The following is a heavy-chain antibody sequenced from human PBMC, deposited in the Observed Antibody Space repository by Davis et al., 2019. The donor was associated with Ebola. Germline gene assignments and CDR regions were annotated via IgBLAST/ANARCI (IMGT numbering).Heavy chain of an antibody. V-gene: IGHV1-8*01. J-gene: IGHJ5*02. D-gene: IGHD2-2*01. Sequence: ASVKVSCKTSGYTFSNYDINWVRQATGQGLVWLGWMNPDNGDAVYAPQFQGRVTMTVDTSMNTAYMELSSLISEDTAVYYCARCRSRTSRWLSGFDPWGQGTLVTVSS. CDR2: MNPDNGDA. CDR3: ARCRSRTSRWLSGFDP. CDR1: GYTFSNYD.